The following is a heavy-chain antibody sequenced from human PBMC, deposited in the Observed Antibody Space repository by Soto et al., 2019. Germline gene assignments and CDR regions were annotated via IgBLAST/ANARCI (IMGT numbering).Heavy chain of an antibody. V-gene: IGHV3-15*01. CDR3: TTALFYSGSGNYYPYYYYKMDV. D-gene: IGHD3-10*01. CDR1: GVTFSSVW. Sequence: GGSLRLSCAASGVTFSSVWVTWVRQAPGKGLEWVGRIKSNIDGGTRDYAAPVKGRFTISRDDSKQTLYLQMDSLKTEDTAVYYCTTALFYSGSGNYYPYYYYKMDVWGKGTTVTVSS. CDR2: IKSNIDGGTR. J-gene: IGHJ6*03.